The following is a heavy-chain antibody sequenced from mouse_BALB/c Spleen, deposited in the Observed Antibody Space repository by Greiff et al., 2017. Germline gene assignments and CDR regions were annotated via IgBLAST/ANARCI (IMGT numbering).Heavy chain of an antibody. V-gene: IGHV1-5*01. Sequence: VHVKQSGTVLARPGASVKMSCKASGYTFTSYWMHWVKQRPGQGLEWIGAIYPGNSDTSYNQKFKGKAKLTAVTSTSTAYMELSSLTNEDSAVYYCTRGYYGNYEWFAYWGQGTLVTVSA. J-gene: IGHJ3*01. D-gene: IGHD2-1*01. CDR3: TRGYYGNYEWFAY. CDR2: IYPGNSDT. CDR1: GYTFTSYW.